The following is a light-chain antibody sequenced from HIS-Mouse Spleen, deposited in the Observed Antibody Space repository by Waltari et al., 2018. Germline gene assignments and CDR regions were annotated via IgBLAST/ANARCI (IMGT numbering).Light chain of an antibody. CDR2: DTS. CDR1: TGPVPTGPY. V-gene: IGLV7-46*01. CDR3: LLSYSGARV. J-gene: IGLJ3*02. Sequence: QAVVTQEPSLTVSPGGTVTLTCGPSTGPVPTGPYPSWFQQKPGQAPRTLIYDTSNKHSWTPARFSGSLLGGKAALTLSGAQPEDEAEYYCLLSYSGARVFGGGTKLTVL.